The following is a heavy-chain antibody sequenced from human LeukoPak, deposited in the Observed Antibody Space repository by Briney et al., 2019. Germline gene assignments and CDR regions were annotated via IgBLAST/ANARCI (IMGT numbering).Heavy chain of an antibody. D-gene: IGHD2-2*01. Sequence: PGGSLRLSCAASGFTFSNAWMSWVRQAPGKGLEWVANIKQDGSEKYYVDSVKGRFTISRDNAKNSLYLQMNSLRAEDTAVYYCVVPAAIQRDWGQGTMVTVSS. CDR2: IKQDGSEK. V-gene: IGHV3-7*01. CDR1: GFTFSNAW. J-gene: IGHJ3*01. CDR3: VVPAAIQRD.